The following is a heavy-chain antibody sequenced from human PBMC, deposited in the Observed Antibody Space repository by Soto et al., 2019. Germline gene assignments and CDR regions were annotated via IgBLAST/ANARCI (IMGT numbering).Heavy chain of an antibody. J-gene: IGHJ4*02. CDR3: ATVFEH. CDR1: GITFSGFW. CDR2: VDSAGSGT. Sequence: VPLLESGGGSVQPGGSLGLSCVAFGITFSGFWMHWVRQVPGKGLVWVARVDSAGSGTSYADSVKGRFTISRDNAKNTLSLQMDSLRVEDTAVYYCATVFEHWGQGIPVTVSS. V-gene: IGHV3-74*01.